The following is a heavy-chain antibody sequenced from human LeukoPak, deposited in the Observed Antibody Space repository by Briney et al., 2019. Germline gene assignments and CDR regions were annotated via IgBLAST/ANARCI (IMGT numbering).Heavy chain of an antibody. Sequence: SETLSLTCTVSGGSISSYFWSWLRQPPGKGLEWIGYIYHSGSTNYNPSLKSRVTISVDTSKNQFSLKLSAVTAADTAVYYCARGTGTKWRYFDYWGQGTLVSVSS. V-gene: IGHV4-59*01. CDR1: GGSISSYF. CDR2: IYHSGST. D-gene: IGHD1-1*01. J-gene: IGHJ4*02. CDR3: ARGTGTKWRYFDY.